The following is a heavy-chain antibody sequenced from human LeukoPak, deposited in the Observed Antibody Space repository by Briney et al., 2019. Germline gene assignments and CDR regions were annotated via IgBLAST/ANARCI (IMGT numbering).Heavy chain of an antibody. CDR1: GFALSTSGMC. V-gene: IGHV2-70*17. CDR2: IDWDDDK. D-gene: IGHD2/OR15-2a*01. Sequence: SGPTLVNPTQTLTLTCSFSGFALSTSGMCVSWIRQPPGKALERLARIDWDDDKFYSTSLKTTLTISKDTSKNQVVLTMTSMDSVDTATYYCARTHSSTYHFDFWGQGTLVTVSS. J-gene: IGHJ4*02. CDR3: ARTHSSTYHFDF.